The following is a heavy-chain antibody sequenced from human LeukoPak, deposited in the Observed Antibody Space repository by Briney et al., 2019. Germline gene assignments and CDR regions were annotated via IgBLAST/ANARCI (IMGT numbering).Heavy chain of an antibody. V-gene: IGHV4-39*07. Sequence: SETLSPTCTVSGGSISSSSYYWGWIRQPPGKGLEWIGSIYYSGSTYYNPSLKSRVTLSVDTSKNQFSLKLSSVTAADTAVYYCARGPPPDFDYWGRGTLATVSS. CDR3: ARGPPPDFDY. CDR2: IYYSGST. J-gene: IGHJ4*02. CDR1: GGSISSSSYY.